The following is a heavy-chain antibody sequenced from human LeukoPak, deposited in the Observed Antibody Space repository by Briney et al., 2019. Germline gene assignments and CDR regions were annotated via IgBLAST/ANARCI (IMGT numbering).Heavy chain of an antibody. CDR2: INSDGSST. CDR1: GFTFSSTW. Sequence: GGSLRLSCTASGFTFSSTWMHWVRQAPGKGLVWVSRINSDGSSTIYADSVKGRFTISRDNAKNTLYLQMNSLSAEDTAVYYCAKEIWPTVTIPGRTYFDYWGQGTLVTVSS. J-gene: IGHJ4*02. CDR3: AKEIWPTVTIPGRTYFDY. D-gene: IGHD4-17*01. V-gene: IGHV3-74*01.